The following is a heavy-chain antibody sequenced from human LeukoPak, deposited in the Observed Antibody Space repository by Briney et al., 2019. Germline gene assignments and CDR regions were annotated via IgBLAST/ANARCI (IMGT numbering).Heavy chain of an antibody. D-gene: IGHD1-14*01. V-gene: IGHV4-30-2*01. CDR1: GGSISSGGYS. CDR3: ARGTGMAPGFDP. J-gene: IGHJ5*02. Sequence: SETLSLTCAVSGGSISSGGYSWSWIRQPPGKGLEWIGYIYHSGSTYYNPSLKSRVTISVDRSKNQFSLKLSSVTAADTAVYYCARGTGMAPGFDPWGQGTLVTVSS. CDR2: IYHSGST.